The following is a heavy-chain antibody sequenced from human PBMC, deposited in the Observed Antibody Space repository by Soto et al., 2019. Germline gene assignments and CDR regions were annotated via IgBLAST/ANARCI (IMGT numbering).Heavy chain of an antibody. CDR2: ISAYNGNT. D-gene: IGHD6-25*01. CDR3: AVRSGWSGRPTHYYFYGMDV. CDR1: GYTFTSYG. Sequence: QVPLVQSGAEVKKPGASVKDSCKASGYTFTSYGISWVRQAPGQGLEWMGWISAYNGNTNYAQKLQGRVTMTTDTSTSTAYMELRSLTSDKTAVYYCAVRSGWSGRPTHYYFYGMDVWGQGTTVTVSS. V-gene: IGHV1-18*01. J-gene: IGHJ6*02.